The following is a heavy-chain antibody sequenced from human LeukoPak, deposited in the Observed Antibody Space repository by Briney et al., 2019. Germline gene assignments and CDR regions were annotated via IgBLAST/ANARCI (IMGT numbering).Heavy chain of an antibody. V-gene: IGHV4-34*01. Sequence: SETLSLTCAVYGGSFSGYYWSWIRQPPGRGLEWIGEINHSGSTNYNPSLKSRVTISVDTSKNQFSLKLSSVMYADTAVYYCARCHEADTMNRTGIDPWGQGTLVTVSS. D-gene: IGHD3-22*01. J-gene: IGHJ5*02. CDR1: GGSFSGYY. CDR2: INHSGST. CDR3: ARCHEADTMNRTGIDP.